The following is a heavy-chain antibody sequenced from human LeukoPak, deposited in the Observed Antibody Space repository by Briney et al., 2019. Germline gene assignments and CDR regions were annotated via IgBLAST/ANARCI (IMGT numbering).Heavy chain of an antibody. CDR3: ARDHYYDSSGYYYGGY. CDR1: GFTFSSYA. D-gene: IGHD3-22*01. V-gene: IGHV3-30*01. Sequence: PGGSLRLSCAASGFTFSSYAMHWVRQAPGKGLEWVAVISYDGSNKYYADSVKGRFTISRDNSKNTLYLQMNSLRAEDTAVYYCARDHYYDSSGYYYGGYWGQGTLVTVSP. CDR2: ISYDGSNK. J-gene: IGHJ4*02.